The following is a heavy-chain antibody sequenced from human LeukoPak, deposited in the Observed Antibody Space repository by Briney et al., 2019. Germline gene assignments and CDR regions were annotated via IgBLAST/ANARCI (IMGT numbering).Heavy chain of an antibody. CDR1: GFTFSNYA. V-gene: IGHV3-64*01. D-gene: IGHD1-26*01. CDR3: ARERGSYPYYFDY. CDR2: ISSNGGST. J-gene: IGHJ4*02. Sequence: PGGSLRLSCAASGFTFSNYAMHWVRQAPGKGLEYVSAISSNGGSTYYANSVKGRFTISRDNSKNTLYLQMGSLRTEDMAIYYCARERGSYPYYFDYWGQGTLVTVSS.